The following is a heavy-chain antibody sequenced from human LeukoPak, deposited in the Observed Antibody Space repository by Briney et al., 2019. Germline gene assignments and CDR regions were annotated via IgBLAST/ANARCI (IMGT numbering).Heavy chain of an antibody. CDR3: ARDFEGYSYGYPDY. D-gene: IGHD5-18*01. J-gene: IGHJ4*02. CDR1: GFTFSSYA. V-gene: IGHV3-30-3*01. CDR2: ISYDGSNK. Sequence: GSLRLSCAASGFTFSSYAMHWVRQAPGKGLEWVAVISYDGSNKYYADSVKGRFTISRDNSKNTLYLQMNSLRAEDTAVYYCARDFEGYSYGYPDYWGQGTLVTVSS.